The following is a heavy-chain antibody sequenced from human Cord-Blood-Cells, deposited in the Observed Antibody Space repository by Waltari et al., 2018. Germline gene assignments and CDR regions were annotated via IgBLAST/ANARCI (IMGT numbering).Heavy chain of an antibody. CDR1: GYTFTGYY. J-gene: IGHJ2*01. V-gene: IGHV1-2*02. CDR3: ARVDDSNWNWYFDL. D-gene: IGHD1-1*01. CDR2: INPNSGGT. Sequence: QVQLVQSGAEVKKPGASVKVSCKASGYTFTGYYMHCVRQDPGQGLEWMGWINPNSGGTNYAQKFQGRVTMTRDTSISTAYMELSRLRSDDTAVYYCARVDDSNWNWYFDLWGRGTLVTVSS.